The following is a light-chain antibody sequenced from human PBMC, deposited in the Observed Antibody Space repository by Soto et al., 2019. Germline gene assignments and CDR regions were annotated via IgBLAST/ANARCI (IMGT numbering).Light chain of an antibody. CDR3: QSADSSGTYV. CDR2: KDS. J-gene: IGLJ1*01. V-gene: IGLV3-25*02. Sequence: SYELTQPPSVSVSPGQTARITCSGDALPKQYSYWYQQKPGQAPVLVIYKDSERSSGIPGRFSGSSSGTTVTLTISGVQAEDEADYYCQSADSSGTYVFGTGTRSPS. CDR1: ALPKQY.